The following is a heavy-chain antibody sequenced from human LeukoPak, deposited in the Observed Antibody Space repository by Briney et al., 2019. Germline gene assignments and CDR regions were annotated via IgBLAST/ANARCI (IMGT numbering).Heavy chain of an antibody. J-gene: IGHJ4*02. V-gene: IGHV4-59*01. D-gene: IGHD5-18*01. CDR1: GGSFSGYY. CDR2: IYYSGST. CDR3: AGDVDTAMASRPPGFDY. Sequence: SETLSLTCAVYGGSFSGYYWSWIRQPPGKGLEWIGYIYYSGSTNYNPSLKSRVTISVDTSKNQFSLKLSSVTAADTAVYYCAGDVDTAMASRPPGFDYWGQGTLVTVSS.